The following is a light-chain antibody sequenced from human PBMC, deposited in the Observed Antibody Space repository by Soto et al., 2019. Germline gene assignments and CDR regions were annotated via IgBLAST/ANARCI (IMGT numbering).Light chain of an antibody. CDR3: QHDVVGIPTT. CDR2: GAS. Sequence: ELLLTQSPGRVSAFTGERASLSCRASQSVNHNLAWYQQKVGQAPRLLISGASSRAAGTPDRFIGTGSGTDYTLTIPSLEPDDFALYYCQHDVVGIPTTFGRGTRLETK. V-gene: IGKV3-20*01. J-gene: IGKJ5*01. CDR1: QSVNHN.